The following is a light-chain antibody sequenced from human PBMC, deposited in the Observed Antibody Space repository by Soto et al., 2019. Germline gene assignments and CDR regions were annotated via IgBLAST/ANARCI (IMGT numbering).Light chain of an antibody. CDR3: QQSGVSPT. Sequence: DIVVKQSPATLSLYKGERATLSCRASQSVTSSLAWFQQKPGQPPRLLIYDVSVRATGIPARFSGSGSGIDFTLTISRLEHEDSAVYYCQQSGVSPTFGGGTKVDI. CDR1: QSVTSS. CDR2: DVS. J-gene: IGKJ4*01. V-gene: IGKV3-11*01.